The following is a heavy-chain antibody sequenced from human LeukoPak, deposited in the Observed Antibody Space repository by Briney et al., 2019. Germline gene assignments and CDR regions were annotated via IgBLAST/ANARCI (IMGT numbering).Heavy chain of an antibody. V-gene: IGHV4-4*09. D-gene: IGHD2-15*01. CDR1: GGSISSYY. Sequence: SETLSLTCTVSGGSISSYYWSWIRQPPGKGLEWIGHIYTSGSTNYNPSHKSRVTISVDTSKNQFSLKLSSVTAADTAVYYCARSKDFGYYYNYYMDVWGKGTTVTVSS. CDR2: IYTSGST. CDR3: ARSKDFGYYYNYYMDV. J-gene: IGHJ6*03.